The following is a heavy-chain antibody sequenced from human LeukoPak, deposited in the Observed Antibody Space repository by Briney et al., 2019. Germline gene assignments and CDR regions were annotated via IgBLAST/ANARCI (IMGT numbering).Heavy chain of an antibody. CDR1: GYTFTSYG. CDR3: ARVYDILTGYYWFDP. Sequence: ASVKVSCKASGYTFTSYGISWVRQAPGQGLEWMGWISAYNGNTNYAQKLQGRVTMTTDTSTSTAYMELRSLRSDDTAVYYCARVYDILTGYYWFDPWGQGTLDTVSS. V-gene: IGHV1-18*01. D-gene: IGHD3-9*01. J-gene: IGHJ5*02. CDR2: ISAYNGNT.